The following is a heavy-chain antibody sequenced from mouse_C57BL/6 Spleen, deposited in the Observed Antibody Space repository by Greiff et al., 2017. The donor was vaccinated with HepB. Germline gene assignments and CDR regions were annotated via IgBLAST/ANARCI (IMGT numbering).Heavy chain of an antibody. CDR3: ARDFDY. CDR1: GFTFTDYY. CDR2: IRNKANGYTT. J-gene: IGHJ2*01. V-gene: IGHV7-3*01. Sequence: EVKVVESGGGLVQPGGSLSLSCAASGFTFTDYYMSWVRQPPGKALEWLGFIRNKANGYTTEYSASVKVRFTISRDNSQSILYLQMNALRAEDSATYYCARDFDYWGQGTTLTVSS.